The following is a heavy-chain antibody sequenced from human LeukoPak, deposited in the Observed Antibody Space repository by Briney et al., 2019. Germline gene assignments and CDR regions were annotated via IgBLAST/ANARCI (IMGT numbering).Heavy chain of an antibody. J-gene: IGHJ4*02. CDR2: IRSKAYGGTT. CDR1: GFTFGDYA. CDR3: TREDNTMVRGVIITHASR. D-gene: IGHD3-10*01. Sequence: GGSLRLSCTASGFTFGDYAMSWVRQAPGKGLEWVGFIRSKAYGGTTEYAASVKGRFTISRDDSKSIAYLQMNSLKTEDTAVYYCTREDNTMVRGVIITHASRWGQGTLVTVSS. V-gene: IGHV3-49*04.